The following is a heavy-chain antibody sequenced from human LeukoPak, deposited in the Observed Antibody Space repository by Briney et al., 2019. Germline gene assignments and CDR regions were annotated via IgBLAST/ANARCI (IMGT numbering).Heavy chain of an antibody. CDR1: GFTFTTYA. CDR3: AKDQSIWTGYYRGPYFDY. Sequence: PGGSLRLSCVASGFTFTTYAMIWVRQPPGKGLEWVSGISGNGITTYYADSVKGRFTISRDKSQNTLHLQMNSLRAEDTAVYYCAKDQSIWTGYYRGPYFDYWGQGTLVTVSS. CDR2: ISGNGITT. J-gene: IGHJ4*02. D-gene: IGHD3/OR15-3a*01. V-gene: IGHV3-23*01.